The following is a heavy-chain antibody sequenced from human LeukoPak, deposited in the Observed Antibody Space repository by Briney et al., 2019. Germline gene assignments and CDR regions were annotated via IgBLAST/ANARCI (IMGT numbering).Heavy chain of an antibody. D-gene: IGHD2-2*01. CDR2: ISNKANSYTT. CDR1: GFTFSDHH. V-gene: IGHV3-72*01. J-gene: IGHJ6*02. CDR3: ARLTAVASKGNYYYSMDV. Sequence: GGSLRLSCAASGFTFSDHHMEWVRQAPGKGLEWVGRISNKANSYTTEYAASVKGRFTISRDDSKNSLYLQLNSLKTEDTAVYFCARLTAVASKGNYYYSMDVWGQGTTVTVSS.